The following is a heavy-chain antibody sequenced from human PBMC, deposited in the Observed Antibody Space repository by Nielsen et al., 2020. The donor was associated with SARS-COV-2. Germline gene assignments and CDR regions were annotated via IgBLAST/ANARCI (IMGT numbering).Heavy chain of an antibody. CDR1: GYTFTSYA. V-gene: IGHV1-3*01. J-gene: IGHJ4*02. CDR3: AAEPDLRYGSGPHY. Sequence: ASVKVSCKASGYTFTSYAMHWVRQAPGQRLEWMGWINAGNGNTKYSQKFQERVTITRDMSTSTAYMELSSLRSEDTAVYYCAAEPDLRYGSGPHYWGQGTLVTVSS. D-gene: IGHD3-10*01. CDR2: INAGNGNT.